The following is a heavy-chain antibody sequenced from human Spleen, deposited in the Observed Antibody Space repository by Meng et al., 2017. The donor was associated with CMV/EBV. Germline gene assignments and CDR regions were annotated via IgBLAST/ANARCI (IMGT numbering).Heavy chain of an antibody. V-gene: IGHV3-53*01. Sequence: GESLKISCAGSGFTVSKSYMSWVRQAPGKGLEWVSVIFSAGSTYYAGSVKGRFTISRDNSQNTLYLQMNRLRAEDTAVYYCARGDSSPNWFDSWGQGTLVTVSS. CDR2: IFSAGST. CDR1: GFTVSKSY. J-gene: IGHJ5*01. D-gene: IGHD3-22*01. CDR3: ARGDSSPNWFDS.